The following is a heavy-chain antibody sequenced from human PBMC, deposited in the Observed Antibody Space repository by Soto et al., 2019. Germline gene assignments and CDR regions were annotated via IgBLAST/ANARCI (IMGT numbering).Heavy chain of an antibody. J-gene: IGHJ6*02. Sequence: GGSLRLSCAVSGIATFSSYAMSWVRQAPGKGLEWVSSISGTGGDTYYADSVKGRFTISRDNSHNTLYLQMNSLRAGDTAVYYCAKSFPALMDVGGQGTTVTVSS. CDR3: AKSFPALMDV. CDR2: ISGTGGDT. V-gene: IGHV3-23*01. CDR1: GIATFSSYA.